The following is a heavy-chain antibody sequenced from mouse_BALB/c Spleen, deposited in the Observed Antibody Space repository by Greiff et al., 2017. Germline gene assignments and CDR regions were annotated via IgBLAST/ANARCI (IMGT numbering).Heavy chain of an antibody. CDR1: GYSFTGYY. CDR3: ARGYGNYEVDY. D-gene: IGHD2-1*01. J-gene: IGHJ4*01. V-gene: IGHV1-31*01. Sequence: EVQLQQSGPELVKPGASVKISCKASGYSFTGYYMHWVKQSHVKSLEWIGRINPYNGATSYNQNFKDKASLTVDKSSSTAYMELHSLTSEDSAVYYCARGYGNYEVDYWGQGTSVTVSS. CDR2: INPYNGAT.